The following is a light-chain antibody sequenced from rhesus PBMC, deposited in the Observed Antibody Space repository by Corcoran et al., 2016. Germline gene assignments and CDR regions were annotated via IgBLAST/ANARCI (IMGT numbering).Light chain of an antibody. CDR1: QGISNN. J-gene: IGKJ3*01. V-gene: IGKV1-25*01. CDR3: QHGYGNLFT. CDR2: KAS. Sequence: DIQMTQSPSSLSASVGDRVTITCRASQGISNNLAWYQQKPGKVPKLLIYKASTLQSGIPSRFSGSGYGTDFTLTISSLQPEDFATYYCQHGYGNLFTFGPGTKLDIK.